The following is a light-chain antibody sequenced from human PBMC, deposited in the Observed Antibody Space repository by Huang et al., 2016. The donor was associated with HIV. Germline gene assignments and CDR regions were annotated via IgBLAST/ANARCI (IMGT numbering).Light chain of an antibody. CDR2: DAS. Sequence: DIQMTQSPSSLSASIGDRVTITCRASHDISNFLAWSQQKPGKAPKLLMFDASTWQTGVPSRFSGSGSGTEFVLTISSLQPEDVATYFCQHYDDLPHTFGQGTRLEIK. J-gene: IGKJ2*01. CDR3: QHYDDLPHT. V-gene: IGKV1-33*01. CDR1: HDISNF.